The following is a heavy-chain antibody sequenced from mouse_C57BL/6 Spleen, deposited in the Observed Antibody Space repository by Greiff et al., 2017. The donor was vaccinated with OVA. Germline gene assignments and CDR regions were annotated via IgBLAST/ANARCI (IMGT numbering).Heavy chain of an antibody. Sequence: EVQVVESGGDLVKPGGSLKLSCAASGFTFSSYGMSWVRQTPDKRLEWVATISSGGSYTYYPDSVKGRFTISRDNAKNTLYLQMSSLKSEDTAMXYCPRHDVRELVDYWGQGTTLTVSS. D-gene: IGHD1-1*01. CDR3: PRHDVRELVDY. CDR1: GFTFSSYG. J-gene: IGHJ2*01. CDR2: ISSGGSYT. V-gene: IGHV5-6*01.